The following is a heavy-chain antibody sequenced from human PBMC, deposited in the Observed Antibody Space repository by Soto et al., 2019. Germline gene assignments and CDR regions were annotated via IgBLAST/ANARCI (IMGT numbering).Heavy chain of an antibody. V-gene: IGHV1-8*01. CDR3: ASRYSSGHSFAYYYYGMDV. CDR1: GYTFTSHD. J-gene: IGHJ6*02. CDR2: MNPNSGNT. Sequence: ASFKFSCKASGYTFTSHDISWLRQATGQGLEWMGLMNPNSGNTGYAQKSQGRVTMTTNTSISTAYMEMSSLRSEDTAVYYCASRYSSGHSFAYYYYGMDVWGQGTTVTVSS. D-gene: IGHD6-19*01.